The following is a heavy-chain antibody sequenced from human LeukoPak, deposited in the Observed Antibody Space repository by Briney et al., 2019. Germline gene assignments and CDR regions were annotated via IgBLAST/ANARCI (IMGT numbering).Heavy chain of an antibody. CDR1: GGSFSGYY. J-gene: IGHJ4*02. D-gene: IGHD6-6*01. V-gene: IGHV3-11*01. Sequence: LSLTCAVYGGSFSGYYWSWIRQPPGKGLEWVSYISSSGSIIYYADSVKGRFTISRDDSKNMVYLQMNSLKTEDTAVYYCTISSSSNPLDYWGQGTLATVSS. CDR3: TISSSSNPLDY. CDR2: ISSSGSII.